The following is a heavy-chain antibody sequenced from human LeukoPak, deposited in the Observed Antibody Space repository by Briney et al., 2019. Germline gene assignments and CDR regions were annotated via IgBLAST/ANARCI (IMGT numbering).Heavy chain of an antibody. CDR3: AKDSDYYYDSSGYAPD. D-gene: IGHD3-22*01. V-gene: IGHV3-23*01. CDR1: GFTFSSYG. J-gene: IGHJ4*02. CDR2: ISGSGGST. Sequence: GGSLRLSCAASGFTFSSYGMSWVRQAPGKGLEWVSAISGSGGSTYYADSVKGRFTISRDNSKNTPYLQMNSLRAEDTAVYYCAKDSDYYYDSSGYAPDWGQGTLVTVSS.